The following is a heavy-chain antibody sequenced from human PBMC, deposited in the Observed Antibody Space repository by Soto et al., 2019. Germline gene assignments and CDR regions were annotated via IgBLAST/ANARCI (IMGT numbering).Heavy chain of an antibody. CDR3: AKSYSDYLEYFQS. J-gene: IGHJ1*01. Sequence: EVQLLESGGGLIQPGGSLRLSCAASGFIFSNYGLNWVRQAPGKGLEWVAGLHIDPYYTDSVKGRFTISRDNSKSTLYLKMNSLTADDTAVYYYAKSYSDYLEYFQSWGQGPLVSVSS. D-gene: IGHD3-22*01. V-gene: IGHV3-23*05. CDR2: GLHIDP. CDR1: GFIFSNYG.